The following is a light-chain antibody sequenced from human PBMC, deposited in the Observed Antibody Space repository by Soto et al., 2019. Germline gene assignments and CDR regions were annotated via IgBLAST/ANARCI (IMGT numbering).Light chain of an antibody. CDR2: GNS. CDR1: SSNIGAGYD. Sequence: QAVVTQPPSVSGAPGQRVTISCTGSSSNIGAGYDVHWYQQLPGTAPKLLIYGNSNRPSGFPDRFSGSKSGTSASLAITGLQAEDEADYSCQSYDSSLSGYVFGTGTQLTVL. CDR3: QSYDSSLSGYV. V-gene: IGLV1-40*01. J-gene: IGLJ6*01.